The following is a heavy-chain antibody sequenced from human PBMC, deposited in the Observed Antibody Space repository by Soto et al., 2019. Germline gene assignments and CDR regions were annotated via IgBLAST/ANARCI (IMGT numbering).Heavy chain of an antibody. J-gene: IGHJ4*02. CDR3: ARASVAGIHTYFDY. D-gene: IGHD6-19*01. Sequence: SSETLSLTCTVSGGSISSGGYYWSWIRQHPGKGLEWIGYIYYSGSTYYNPSLKSRVTISVDTSKNQFSLKLSSVTAADTAVYYCARASVAGIHTYFDYWGQGTLVTVSS. V-gene: IGHV4-31*03. CDR1: GGSISSGGYY. CDR2: IYYSGST.